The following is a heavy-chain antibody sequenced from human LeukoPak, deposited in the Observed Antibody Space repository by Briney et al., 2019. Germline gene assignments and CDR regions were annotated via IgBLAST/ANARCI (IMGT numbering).Heavy chain of an antibody. CDR3: AELGITMIGGV. J-gene: IGHJ6*04. D-gene: IGHD3-10*02. CDR1: GFTFNNYN. Sequence: PGGSLRLSCAASGFTFNNYNMNWVRQAPGKGLEWVSGISGSGDRRNYADSVKGRFTISRDNAKNSLYLQMNSLRAKDTAVYYCAELGITMIGGVWGKGTTVTISS. CDR2: ISGSGDRR. V-gene: IGHV3-48*03.